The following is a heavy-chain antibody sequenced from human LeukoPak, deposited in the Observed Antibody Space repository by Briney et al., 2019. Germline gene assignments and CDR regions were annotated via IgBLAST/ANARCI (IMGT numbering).Heavy chain of an antibody. J-gene: IGHJ4*02. Sequence: GGSLRLSCAASGFTFSSYAMHWVRQAPGKGLEWVAVISYDGSNKCYADSVKGRFTISRDNSKNTLHLQMNSLRAEDTAVYYCARDYYDSSGYYPDYWGQGTLVTVSS. CDR2: ISYDGSNK. CDR3: ARDYYDSSGYYPDY. V-gene: IGHV3-30*04. D-gene: IGHD3-22*01. CDR1: GFTFSSYA.